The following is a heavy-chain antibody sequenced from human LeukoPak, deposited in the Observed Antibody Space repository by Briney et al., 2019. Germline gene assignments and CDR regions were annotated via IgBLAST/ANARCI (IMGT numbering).Heavy chain of an antibody. CDR1: GGTFSSYA. J-gene: IGHJ5*02. CDR2: IIPIFGTA. D-gene: IGHD5-24*01. Sequence: ASVKVSCKASGGTFSSYAISWVRQAPGQGLEWMGGIIPIFGTANYAQKFQGRVTITTDGSTSTAYMELSSLRSEDTAVYYCARGHGMRNWFDPWGQGTLVTVSS. CDR3: ARGHGMRNWFDP. V-gene: IGHV1-69*05.